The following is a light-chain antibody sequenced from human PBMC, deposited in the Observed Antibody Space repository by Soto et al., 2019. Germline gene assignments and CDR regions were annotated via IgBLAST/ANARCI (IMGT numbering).Light chain of an antibody. Sequence: EIVMTQSPATLSVSPGERVTLSCRASQSVSANLSCHQQKPGQAPRLLIYGASTRATGIPARFSGGGSGTEFTLTISSLQSEDFAVYYCQQYDNWPPGTFGQGNKVEIK. J-gene: IGKJ1*01. CDR1: QSVSAN. V-gene: IGKV3-15*01. CDR2: GAS. CDR3: QQYDNWPPGT.